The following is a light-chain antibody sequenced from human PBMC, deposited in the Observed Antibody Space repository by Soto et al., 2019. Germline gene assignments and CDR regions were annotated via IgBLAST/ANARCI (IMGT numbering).Light chain of an antibody. J-gene: IGKJ1*01. Sequence: EMVLTQSPGTLSLSPGERATLSCRAIQIVTSRYLAWYQQKPGQAPRLLIYHAANRAAGIPDRFSGSGSGTDFTLTITGLEPEDIAVYYCQQYGSTPRTFGQGTKVDIK. CDR2: HAA. CDR3: QQYGSTPRT. CDR1: QIVTSRY. V-gene: IGKV3-20*01.